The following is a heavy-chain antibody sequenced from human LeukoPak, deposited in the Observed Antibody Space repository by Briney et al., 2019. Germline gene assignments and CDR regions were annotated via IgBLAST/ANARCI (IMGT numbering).Heavy chain of an antibody. J-gene: IGHJ4*02. CDR1: GLTVSSHW. V-gene: IGHV3-7*03. D-gene: IGHD6-13*01. CDR3: ATSAAAPGNQ. CDR2: IKGDGSVK. Sequence: GGSLRLSCAASGLTVSSHWMSWVRQAPGKGLEWVANIKGDGSVKHYVDSVKGRFTISRDNAKNSVYLQMNTVRAEDTAVYYCATSAAAPGNQWGQGTLVTVSS.